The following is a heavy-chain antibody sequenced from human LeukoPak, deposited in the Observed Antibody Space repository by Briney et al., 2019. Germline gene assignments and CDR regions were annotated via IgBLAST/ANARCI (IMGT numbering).Heavy chain of an antibody. CDR2: ISPYNGNT. CDR1: GYTFTTFG. CDR3: ARDKGRAYSYGYVDY. V-gene: IGHV1-18*01. Sequence: ASVKVSCKTSGYTFTTFGINWVRQAPGQGLEWMGWISPYNGNTNYAQKLKGRVTMTTDTSTSTAYMELRSLRSDDTAVYYCARDKGRAYSYGYVDYWGQGTLVTVS. D-gene: IGHD5-18*01. J-gene: IGHJ4*02.